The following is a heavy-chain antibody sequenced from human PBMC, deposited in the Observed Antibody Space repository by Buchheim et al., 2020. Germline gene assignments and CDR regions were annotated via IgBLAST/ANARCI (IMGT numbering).Heavy chain of an antibody. J-gene: IGHJ6*02. CDR2: ISYDGSNK. CDR1: GFTFSRYA. CDR3: ARDVISKYYYGMDV. Sequence: QVQLVESGGGVVQPGRSLRLSCAASGFTFSRYAMHWVRQAPGKGLEWVAVISYDGSNKYYADSVKGRFTISRANSKTTLYLQMNSLRAEDTAVYYCARDVISKYYYGMDVWGQGTT. D-gene: IGHD2/OR15-2a*01. V-gene: IGHV3-30-3*01.